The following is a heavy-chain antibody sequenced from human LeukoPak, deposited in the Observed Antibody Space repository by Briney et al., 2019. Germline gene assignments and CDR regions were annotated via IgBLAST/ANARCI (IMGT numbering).Heavy chain of an antibody. D-gene: IGHD2-2*01. CDR1: GFTFSSYA. CDR2: ISYDGSNK. Sequence: AGSLRLSCVASGFTFSSYAMHWVRQAPGKGLEWVAVISYDGSNKYYADSVKGRFTISRGNSKNTLYLQMNSLRAEDTAVYYCARDQVVVVPAAISPGYMDVWGKGTTVTVSS. J-gene: IGHJ6*03. V-gene: IGHV3-30*01. CDR3: ARDQVVVVPAAISPGYMDV.